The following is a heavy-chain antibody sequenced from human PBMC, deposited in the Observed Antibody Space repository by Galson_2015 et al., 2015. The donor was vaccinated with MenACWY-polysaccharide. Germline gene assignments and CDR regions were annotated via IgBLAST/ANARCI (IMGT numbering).Heavy chain of an antibody. CDR3: ARGIKARGYSYGYVHILFDP. V-gene: IGHV4-34*01. CDR2: INHSGST. D-gene: IGHD5-18*01. CDR1: GGSFSGYY. J-gene: IGHJ5*02. Sequence: ETLSLTCAVCGGSFSGYYWSWIRQPPGKGLEWIGEINHSGSTNYNPSLKSQVTISVDTSKNQFSLKLSSVTAADTAVYYCARGIKARGYSYGYVHILFDPWGQGTLVTVSS.